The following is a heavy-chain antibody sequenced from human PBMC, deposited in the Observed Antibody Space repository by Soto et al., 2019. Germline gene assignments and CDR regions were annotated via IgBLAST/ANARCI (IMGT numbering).Heavy chain of an antibody. CDR3: GRDLLATASARWYFYYGLHV. Sequence: PSETLSLTCSVFGASVNSYYWSWIRQSPGRGLEWIGHIFNSGTIHYNPSLKSRVTMSVDSSKNQVSLKMNSVTAADTAIYYCGRDLLATASARWYFYYGLHVLGQGTAVTVSS. D-gene: IGHD3-3*02. CDR2: IFNSGTI. V-gene: IGHV4-59*02. CDR1: GASVNSYY. J-gene: IGHJ6*02.